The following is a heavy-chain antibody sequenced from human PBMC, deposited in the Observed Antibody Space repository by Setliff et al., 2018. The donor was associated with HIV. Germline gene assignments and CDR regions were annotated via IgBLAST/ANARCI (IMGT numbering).Heavy chain of an antibody. J-gene: IGHJ6*02. Sequence: GGSLRLSCAASGFTFSSYAMHWVRQAPGKGLEWVAVISYDGSNKYYADSVKGRFTISRDNSKNTLYLQMNSLRAEDTAVYYCARRGSTRYCRSTSCYDLDYGMDVWGQGTTVTVSS. CDR2: ISYDGSNK. V-gene: IGHV3-30*04. CDR3: ARRGSTRYCRSTSCYDLDYGMDV. D-gene: IGHD2-2*01. CDR1: GFTFSSYA.